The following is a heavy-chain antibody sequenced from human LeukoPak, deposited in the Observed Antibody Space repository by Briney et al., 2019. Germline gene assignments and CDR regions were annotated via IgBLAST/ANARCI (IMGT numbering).Heavy chain of an antibody. Sequence: GGSLRLSCAASGFTFSSYAMSWVRQAPGKGLEWVSAISGSGGSTYYADSVKGRFTISRDNAKNSLYLQMNSLGAEDTAVYYCARETIAAAGTFFDYWGQGTLVTVSS. CDR3: ARETIAAAGTFFDY. CDR1: GFTFSSYA. D-gene: IGHD6-13*01. J-gene: IGHJ4*02. V-gene: IGHV3-23*01. CDR2: ISGSGGST.